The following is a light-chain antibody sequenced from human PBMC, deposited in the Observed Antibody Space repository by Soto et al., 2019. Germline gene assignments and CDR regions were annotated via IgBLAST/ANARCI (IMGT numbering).Light chain of an antibody. Sequence: DIQMTQSPSTLSASVGDRVTISCRASQSVSAWLAWYQQKPGKAPKLLISDASSLKSGVPSRFSGSGYGTEFTLTISSLQPEGFATYYCQQYSSYSLTFGGGTKVEIK. CDR3: QQYSSYSLT. J-gene: IGKJ4*01. CDR2: DAS. V-gene: IGKV1-5*01. CDR1: QSVSAW.